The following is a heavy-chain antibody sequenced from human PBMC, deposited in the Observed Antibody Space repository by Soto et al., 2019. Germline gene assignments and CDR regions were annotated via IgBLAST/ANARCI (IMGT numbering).Heavy chain of an antibody. D-gene: IGHD2-15*01. CDR3: ARGGSVVAATSQSYYFDY. Sequence: SETLSLTCTVSGGSISSYYWSLIRQPPGKGLEWIGYIYYSGSTNYNPSLKSRVTISVDTSKNQFSLKLSSVTAADTAVYYCARGGSVVAATSQSYYFDYWGQGTLVTVSS. V-gene: IGHV4-59*01. CDR2: IYYSGST. CDR1: GGSISSYY. J-gene: IGHJ4*02.